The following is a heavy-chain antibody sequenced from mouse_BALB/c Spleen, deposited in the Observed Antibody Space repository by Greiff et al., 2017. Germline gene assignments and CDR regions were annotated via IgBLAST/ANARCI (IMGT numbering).Heavy chain of an antibody. CDR2: IYPSDSYT. V-gene: IGHV1-69*02. J-gene: IGHJ3*01. CDR1: GYTFTSYW. D-gene: IGHD2-3*01. Sequence: VQLQQPGAELVRPGASVKLSCKASGYTFTSYWINWVKQRPGQGLEWIGNIYPSDSYTSYNQKFKGKATLTVDESSSTAYMQLSSLTSEDSAVYYCARSYDGYYGFAYWGQGTLVTVSA. CDR3: ARSYDGYYGFAY.